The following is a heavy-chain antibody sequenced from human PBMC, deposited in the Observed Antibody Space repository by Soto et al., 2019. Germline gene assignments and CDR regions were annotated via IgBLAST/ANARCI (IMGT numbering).Heavy chain of an antibody. CDR2: IIPFFHAP. D-gene: IGHD6-25*01. CDR1: GGTFGKNS. CDR3: AKSRAAAPPRVGMDV. J-gene: IGHJ6*02. V-gene: IGHV1-69*01. Sequence: SGNVSFKSSGGTFGKNSFSWVRQAPGQGLEWMGGIIPFFHAPNYAQKFQGRVTITADESMNMVFMEMSSLRSEDTAIYYCAKSRAAAPPRVGMDVWGQGTTVTVSS.